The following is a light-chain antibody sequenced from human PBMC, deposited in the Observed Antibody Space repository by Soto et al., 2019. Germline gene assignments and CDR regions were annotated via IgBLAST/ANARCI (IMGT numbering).Light chain of an antibody. CDR3: QQYGSSPLT. Sequence: IGLTQSPGTLSLSPGERATLSCRASPGVSSAYLAWYQQSLGQAPRLLIYGASNRATGVSDRFSGSGSVTAFTLTISRLEPEAFAMYYCQQYGSSPLTFVGGTKVEMK. J-gene: IGKJ4*01. CDR1: PGVSSAY. V-gene: IGKV3-20*01. CDR2: GAS.